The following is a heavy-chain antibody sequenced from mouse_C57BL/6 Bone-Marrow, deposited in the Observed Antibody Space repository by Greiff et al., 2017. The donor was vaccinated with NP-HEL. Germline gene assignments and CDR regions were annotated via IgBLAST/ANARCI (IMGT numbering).Heavy chain of an antibody. CDR1: GYTFTSYW. CDR2: IDPSDSYT. D-gene: IGHD1-1*01. CDR3: ARGNYGSSPYYFDY. V-gene: IGHV1-59*01. J-gene: IGHJ2*01. Sequence: VQLQQPGAELVRPGPSVKLSCKASGYTFTSYWMHWVKQKPGQGLEWIGVIDPSDSYTNYNQKFKGKATLTVDTSSSTAYMQLSSLTSEDSAVYYCARGNYGSSPYYFDYWGQGTTLTVSS.